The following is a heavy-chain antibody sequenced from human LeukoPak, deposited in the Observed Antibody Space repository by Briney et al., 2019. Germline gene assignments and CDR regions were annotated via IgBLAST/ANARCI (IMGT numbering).Heavy chain of an antibody. D-gene: IGHD3-3*01. CDR3: AKANTYYDFWSGYSQPYYFDY. J-gene: IGHJ4*02. CDR2: IYSGGST. CDR1: GFTVSSNY. Sequence: GGSLRLSCAASGFTVSSNYMSWVRQAPGKGLEWVSVIYSGGSTYYADSVKGRFTISRDNSKNTLYLQMNSLRAEDTAVYYCAKANTYYDFWSGYSQPYYFDYWGQGTLVTVSS. V-gene: IGHV3-53*01.